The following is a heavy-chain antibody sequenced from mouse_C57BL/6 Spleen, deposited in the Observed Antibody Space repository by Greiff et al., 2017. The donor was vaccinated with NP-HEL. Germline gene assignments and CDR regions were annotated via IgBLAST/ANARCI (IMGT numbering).Heavy chain of an antibody. D-gene: IGHD1-1*01. CDR3: ARDYGSSYWYFDV. J-gene: IGHJ1*03. CDR1: GFTFSDYY. V-gene: IGHV5-16*01. Sequence: EVQLVESEGGLVQPGRSMKLSCTASGFTFSDYYMAWVRQVPEKGLEWVANINYDGSSTYYLDSLKSRFIISRDNAKNILYLQMSSLKSEDTATYYCARDYGSSYWYFDVWGTGTTVTVSS. CDR2: INYDGSST.